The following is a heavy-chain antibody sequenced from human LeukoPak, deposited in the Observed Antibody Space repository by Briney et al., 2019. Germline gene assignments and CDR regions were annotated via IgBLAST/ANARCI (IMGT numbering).Heavy chain of an antibody. D-gene: IGHD3-10*01. V-gene: IGHV1-69*13. CDR1: GGTFSSYA. J-gene: IGHJ6*04. Sequence: SVKVSCKASGGTFSSYAISWVRQAPGQGLEWMGGIIPIFGTANYAQKFQGRVTITADESTGTAYMELSSLRSEDTAVYYCARAKTMVRDSYYYYGVDVWGKGTTVTVSS. CDR2: IIPIFGTA. CDR3: ARAKTMVRDSYYYYGVDV.